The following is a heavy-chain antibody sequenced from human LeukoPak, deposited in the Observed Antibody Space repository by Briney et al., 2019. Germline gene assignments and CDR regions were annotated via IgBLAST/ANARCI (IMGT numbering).Heavy chain of an antibody. CDR1: AGSINGHF. Sequence: PSETLSLTCVVYAGSINGHFWSWLRQSPGKGLEWIGYVSDSGTTNYNPSLKSRVTMSVDTSKNQFSLQLTSVTAADTAVYYCARDSSDFFDRSGLNFLVYWGQGTLVAVSS. D-gene: IGHD3-22*01. CDR3: ARDSSDFFDRSGLNFLVY. J-gene: IGHJ4*01. CDR2: VSDSGTT. V-gene: IGHV4-59*11.